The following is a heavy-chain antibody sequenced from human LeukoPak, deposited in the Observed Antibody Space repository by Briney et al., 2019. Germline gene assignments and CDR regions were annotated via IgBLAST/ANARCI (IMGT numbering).Heavy chain of an antibody. CDR1: GFTFSDFY. Sequence: PGGSLRLSRAASGFTFSDFYMSWIREAPGKGLEWVSYISSSGSTIYYADSVKGRFTISRDNAKNSLYLQMNSLSAEDTAVYYCARDRYYMDVWGKGTTVTVSS. CDR2: ISSSGSTI. J-gene: IGHJ6*03. V-gene: IGHV3-11*01. CDR3: ARDRYYMDV.